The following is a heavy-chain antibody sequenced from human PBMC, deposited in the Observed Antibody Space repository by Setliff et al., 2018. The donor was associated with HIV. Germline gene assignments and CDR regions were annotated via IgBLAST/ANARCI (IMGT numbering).Heavy chain of an antibody. CDR3: ARLGLFYDAFNV. CDR2: ISAYNGNT. Sequence: APVKVSCKASGYTFTTYGISWVRQAPGQGLEWMGWISAYNGNTNYAQKLQGRVTMTTDTSTSTAYMDLRSLTSDDTAVYYCARLGLFYDAFNVWGQGTMVTVSS. CDR1: GYTFTTYG. J-gene: IGHJ3*01. D-gene: IGHD3-22*01. V-gene: IGHV1-18*01.